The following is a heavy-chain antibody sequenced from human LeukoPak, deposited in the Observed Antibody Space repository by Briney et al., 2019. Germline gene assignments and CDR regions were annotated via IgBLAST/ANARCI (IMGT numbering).Heavy chain of an antibody. CDR1: GGSISSYY. D-gene: IGHD2-2*01. Sequence: PSETLSLTCTVSGGSISSYYWGWIRQPPGKGLEWIGYIYCSGSTNYNPSLKSRVTISVDTSKNQFSLKLSSVTAADTAVYYCARVGIGVVPAAIPHFDYWGQGTLVTVSS. CDR2: IYCSGST. CDR3: ARVGIGVVPAAIPHFDY. J-gene: IGHJ4*02. V-gene: IGHV4-59*01.